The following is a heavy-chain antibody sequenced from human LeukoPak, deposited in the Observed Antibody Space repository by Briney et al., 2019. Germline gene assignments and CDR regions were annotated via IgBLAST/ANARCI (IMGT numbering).Heavy chain of an antibody. J-gene: IGHJ5*01. D-gene: IGHD1-26*01. CDR1: GDSVSTNSAT. Sequence: QTLSLTCAISGDSVSTNSATWTWLRQSPSRGLEWLGRTYYRSKWNNDYAVSMKSRITINPDTSKNQFSLQLNSVTPEDTAVYYCARLVGASWFDSWGQGTLVTVSS. CDR3: ARLVGASWFDS. V-gene: IGHV6-1*01. CDR2: TYYRSKWNN.